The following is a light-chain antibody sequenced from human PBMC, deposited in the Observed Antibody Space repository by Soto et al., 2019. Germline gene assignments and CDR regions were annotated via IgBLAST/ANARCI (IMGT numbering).Light chain of an antibody. J-gene: IGKJ1*01. Sequence: QMIDSRSTLSRKIRDRVTITCRASQTISSWLAWYQQKPGKATKLLIYKASTLKSGVPSRFSGSGSGTEFTLTISSLQPDDFATYYCQHYHSYSEAFGQGT. V-gene: IGKV1-5*03. CDR1: QTISSW. CDR3: QHYHSYSEA. CDR2: KAS.